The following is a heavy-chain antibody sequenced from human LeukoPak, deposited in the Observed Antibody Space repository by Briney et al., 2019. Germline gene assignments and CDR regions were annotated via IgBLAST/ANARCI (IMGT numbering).Heavy chain of an antibody. Sequence: PGGSLRLSCAASGFTFSSYNMNWVRQAPGKGLEWVSSITSSSSYIYYADSVKGRFTISRDNAKNSLYLQINSLRAEDTAVYYCARDPYSGGYGDYYYYYMDVWGKGTMVTVSS. CDR2: ITSSSSYI. D-gene: IGHD1-26*01. CDR3: ARDPYSGGYGDYYYYYMDV. J-gene: IGHJ6*03. V-gene: IGHV3-21*01. CDR1: GFTFSSYN.